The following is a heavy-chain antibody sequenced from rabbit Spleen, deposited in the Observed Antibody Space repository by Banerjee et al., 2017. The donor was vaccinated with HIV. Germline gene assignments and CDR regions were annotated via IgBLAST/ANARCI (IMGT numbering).Heavy chain of an antibody. CDR3: ATDIHGYGGFNL. D-gene: IGHD6-1*01. CDR1: GFSLSNNYV. V-gene: IGHV1S45*01. Sequence: QEQLEESGGDLVKPGGSLALTCKASGFSLSNNYVMRWVRQAPGKGLEWIASIYPGNGVTYYANWAKGRFTISKTSSTTVDLQMTGLTGVDTATYFCATDIHGYGGFNLWGQGTLVTVS. J-gene: IGHJ4*01. CDR2: IYPGNGVT.